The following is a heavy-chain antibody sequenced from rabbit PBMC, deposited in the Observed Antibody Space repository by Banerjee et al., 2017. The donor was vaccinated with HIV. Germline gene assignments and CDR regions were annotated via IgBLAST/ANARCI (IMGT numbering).Heavy chain of an antibody. J-gene: IGHJ4*01. V-gene: IGHV1S45*01. Sequence: QEQLVESGRGLVQPEGSLTLTCTASGFTLSTYAMCWVRQAPGKGPEWIGCIDHGSGSTWYASWAKGRFTISKTSSTTVTLQMTSLTAADTATYFCARDPYGVYGLWGQGTLVTVS. CDR3: ARDPYGVYGL. CDR2: IDHGSGST. CDR1: GFTLSTYA. D-gene: IGHD2-1*01.